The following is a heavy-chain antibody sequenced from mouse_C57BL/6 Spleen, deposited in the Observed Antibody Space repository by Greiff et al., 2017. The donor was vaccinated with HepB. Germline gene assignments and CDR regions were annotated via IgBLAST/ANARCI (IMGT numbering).Heavy chain of an antibody. D-gene: IGHD2-1*01. V-gene: IGHV1-69*01. CDR2: IDPSDSYT. CDR3: ARSDGNYVGFDY. Sequence: QVQLQQPGAELVMPGASVKLSCKASGYTFTSYWMHWVKQRPGQGLEWIGEIDPSDSYTNYNQKFTGKSTLTVDKSSSTAYMQLSSLTSEDSAVYYCARSDGNYVGFDYWGQGTTLTVSS. CDR1: GYTFTSYW. J-gene: IGHJ2*01.